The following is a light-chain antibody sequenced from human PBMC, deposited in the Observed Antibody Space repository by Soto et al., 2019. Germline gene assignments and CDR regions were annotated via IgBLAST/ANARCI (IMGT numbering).Light chain of an antibody. CDR1: QTVSSSA. J-gene: IGKJ1*01. V-gene: IGKV3D-20*01. CDR2: DAS. Sequence: EIVLTQSPATLSLSPGERATLSCGASQTVSSSALAWYQQKPGLAPRLLIFDASSRATGLPDRFSGSGSGTDFTLTISRLEPEDFAVYYCQQFGSSPLTFGQGTKVEIK. CDR3: QQFGSSPLT.